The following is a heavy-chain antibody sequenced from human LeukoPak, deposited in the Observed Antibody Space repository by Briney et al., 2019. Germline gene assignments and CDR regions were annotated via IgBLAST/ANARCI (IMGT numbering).Heavy chain of an antibody. CDR1: GVSFSGYY. V-gene: IGHV4-34*01. CDR2: INHSGSS. CDR3: ARDSQRITMVLGVKNDAFDI. J-gene: IGHJ3*02. Sequence: SETLSLTCAVYGVSFSGYYWSWIRQPPGKGLEYIGEINHSGSSNYNPSLKSRVTMSVDRSKNQFSLNLNSVTAADTAVYYCARDSQRITMVLGVKNDAFDIWGQGTMVTVSS. D-gene: IGHD3-10*01.